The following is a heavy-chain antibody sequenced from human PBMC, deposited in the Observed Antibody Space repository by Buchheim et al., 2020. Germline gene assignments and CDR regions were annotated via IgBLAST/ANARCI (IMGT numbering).Heavy chain of an antibody. J-gene: IGHJ6*02. D-gene: IGHD4-17*01. Sequence: QLQLRESGSGLMKPSQTLSLTCTVSGGSVSSDGYSWSWIRQPPGTGLEWIGYIHHSGGTDYNPSLKSRVTIPVARSQNQFSLKLTSVTAADTAVYYCARGGTVPYYYYGMDVWGQGTT. V-gene: IGHV4-30-2*01. CDR2: IHHSGGT. CDR3: ARGGTVPYYYYGMDV. CDR1: GGSVSSDGYS.